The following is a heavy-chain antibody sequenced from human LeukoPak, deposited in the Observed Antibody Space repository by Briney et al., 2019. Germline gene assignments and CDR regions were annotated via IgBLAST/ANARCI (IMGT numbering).Heavy chain of an antibody. D-gene: IGHD2-2*01. V-gene: IGHV4-59*08. J-gene: IGHJ4*02. CDR2: SYYSGSN. CDR3: ARLCSVAMPFDY. CDR1: GGTINNYY. Sequence: SETLSLTCTVSGGTINNYYWNWIRQPPGKGLEWIGYSYYSGSNNYHPPLKTRFNISVATSKTQFSLNLTSVTAADTAVYYCARLCSVAMPFDYWGQGTPVTVSS.